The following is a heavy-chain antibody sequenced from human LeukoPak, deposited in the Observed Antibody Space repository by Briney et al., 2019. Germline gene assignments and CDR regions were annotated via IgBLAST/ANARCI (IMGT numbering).Heavy chain of an antibody. CDR3: AREGHYYDSSGYCNDAFDI. CDR2: ISAYNGNT. J-gene: IGHJ3*02. Sequence: ASVKVSCKASGYTFTSYGISWVRQAPGQGLEWMGWISAYNGNTNYAQKLQGRVTMTTDTSTSTAYMELRSLRSDDTAVYYCAREGHYYDSSGYCNDAFDIWGQGTMVTVSS. V-gene: IGHV1-18*01. CDR1: GYTFTSYG. D-gene: IGHD3-22*01.